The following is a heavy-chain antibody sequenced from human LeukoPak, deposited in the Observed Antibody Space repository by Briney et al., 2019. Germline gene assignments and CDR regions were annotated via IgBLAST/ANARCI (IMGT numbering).Heavy chain of an antibody. CDR3: ASGPTPGVAAAADY. V-gene: IGHV3-48*01. Sequence: GGSLRPSCAASGFTFSGYSMHWVRQAPGKGLEWISYITTTSSTTYYIDSVEGRFTISRDNARNSLYLQMNSLRADDTAVYYCASGPTPGVAAAADYWGRGTLVTVSS. CDR2: ITTTSSTT. J-gene: IGHJ4*02. D-gene: IGHD6-13*01. CDR1: GFTFSGYS.